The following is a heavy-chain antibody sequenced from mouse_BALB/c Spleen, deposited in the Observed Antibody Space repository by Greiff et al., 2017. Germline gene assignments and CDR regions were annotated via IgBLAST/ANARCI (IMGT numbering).Heavy chain of an antibody. V-gene: IGHV5-6-5*01. Sequence: EVKLMESGGGLVKPGGSLKLSCAASGFTFSSYAMSWVRQTPEKRLEWVASISSGGSTYYPDSVKGRFTISRDNARNILYLQMSSLRSEDTAMYYCARVIYYDYDAMDYWGQGTSVTVSS. CDR1: GFTFSSYA. J-gene: IGHJ4*01. D-gene: IGHD2-1*01. CDR3: ARVIYYDYDAMDY. CDR2: ISSGGST.